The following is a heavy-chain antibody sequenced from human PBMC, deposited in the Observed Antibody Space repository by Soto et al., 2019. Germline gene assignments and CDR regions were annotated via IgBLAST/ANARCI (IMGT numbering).Heavy chain of an antibody. V-gene: IGHV1-8*01. Sequence: QVQLVQSGAEVKKPGASVKVSCKASGYTFTSYDINWVRQATGQGLEWMGWMNPNSGNTGYAQKFQGRVTMTRNTSRSTDYMELSSLRSEDTAVYYCARSGFLEWLLLSYYYMDVWGKGTTVTVSS. D-gene: IGHD3-3*01. CDR3: ARSGFLEWLLLSYYYMDV. J-gene: IGHJ6*03. CDR1: GYTFTSYD. CDR2: MNPNSGNT.